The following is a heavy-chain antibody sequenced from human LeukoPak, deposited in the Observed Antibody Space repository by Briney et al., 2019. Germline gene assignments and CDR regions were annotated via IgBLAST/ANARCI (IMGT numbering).Heavy chain of an antibody. V-gene: IGHV1-18*01. D-gene: IGHD3-22*01. Sequence: ASVKVSCKASGYTFTIYGINWVRQAPGQELEWMGWISAYNGDTNFAQNFQGRVTMTTDTSTSTAYMELRSLRSDDTAVYYCARDYYDNSGYYSHSGGYWGQGTLVTVSS. CDR2: ISAYNGDT. CDR1: GYTFTIYG. CDR3: ARDYYDNSGYYSHSGGY. J-gene: IGHJ4*02.